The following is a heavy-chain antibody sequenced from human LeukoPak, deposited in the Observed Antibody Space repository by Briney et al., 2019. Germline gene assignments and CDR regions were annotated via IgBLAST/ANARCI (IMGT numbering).Heavy chain of an antibody. CDR3: ASRAVTTFDY. D-gene: IGHD4-17*01. V-gene: IGHV4-34*01. CDR1: GWSFSGYY. CDR2: INHSGRT. J-gene: IGHJ4*02. Sequence: AETLSLTCAVYGWSFSGYYWSWIRQPPGKGLEWIGEINHSGRTNYNPSLKSRVTIAVDTSKNQFSLKLSSVTAADTAVYYCASRAVTTFDYWGEGTLVAVSS.